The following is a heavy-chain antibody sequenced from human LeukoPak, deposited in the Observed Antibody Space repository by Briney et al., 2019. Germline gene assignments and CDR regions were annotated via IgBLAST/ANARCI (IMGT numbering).Heavy chain of an antibody. Sequence: GGSLRLSCAASGFTVSSNYMSWVRQAPGKGLEWVSVIYSGGSTYYADSVKGRFTISRDNSKNTLYLQMSSLRAEDTAVYYCARARDYLFDYWGQGTLVTVSS. CDR1: GFTVSSNY. V-gene: IGHV3-66*01. D-gene: IGHD4-11*01. CDR2: IYSGGST. CDR3: ARARDYLFDY. J-gene: IGHJ4*02.